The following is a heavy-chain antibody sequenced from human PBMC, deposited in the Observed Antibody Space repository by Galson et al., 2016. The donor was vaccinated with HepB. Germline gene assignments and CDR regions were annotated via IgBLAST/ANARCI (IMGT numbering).Heavy chain of an antibody. V-gene: IGHV2-5*02. CDR3: AHSSRITFFGLTYCFDI. Sequence: PALVKPTQTLTLTCTFSGFSVTSSGEGVGWIRQPPGKALEWLAHVYWDDDKRFRPSLQSRLANTKDTSKTQVVLTMTNMDPVDTATYYWAHSSRITFFGLTYCFDIWGPGTLVTVSS. D-gene: IGHD3-3*01. CDR2: VYWDDDK. J-gene: IGHJ4*02. CDR1: GFSVTSSGEG.